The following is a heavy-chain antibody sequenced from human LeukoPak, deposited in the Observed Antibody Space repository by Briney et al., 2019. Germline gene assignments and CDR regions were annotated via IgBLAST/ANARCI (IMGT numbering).Heavy chain of an antibody. D-gene: IGHD1-26*01. Sequence: PGGTLRLSCAASGFTFSSHGMNWVRQAPGKGLEWVSGISPSGGITYYTDSVKGRFTISRDNAKNSLYLQMDSLRVEDTAVYYCARDPYSGSYGPYYYYYMDVWGEGTTVTISS. J-gene: IGHJ6*03. CDR3: ARDPYSGSYGPYYYYYMDV. V-gene: IGHV3-21*06. CDR2: ISPSGGIT. CDR1: GFTFSSHG.